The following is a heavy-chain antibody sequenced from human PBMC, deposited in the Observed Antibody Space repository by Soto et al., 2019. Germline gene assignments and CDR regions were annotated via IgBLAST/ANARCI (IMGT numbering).Heavy chain of an antibody. J-gene: IGHJ6*02. Sequence: QVQLVQSGAEVKQPGSSVKVSCKASGGTFSSYAISWVRQAPGQGLEWMGGIIPIFGTANYAQKFQGRVTITADESTSTAYMELSSLRSEDTAVYYCARAPYSGYDVYYYYGMDVWGQGTTVTVSS. D-gene: IGHD5-12*01. CDR1: GGTFSSYA. V-gene: IGHV1-69*12. CDR2: IIPIFGTA. CDR3: ARAPYSGYDVYYYYGMDV.